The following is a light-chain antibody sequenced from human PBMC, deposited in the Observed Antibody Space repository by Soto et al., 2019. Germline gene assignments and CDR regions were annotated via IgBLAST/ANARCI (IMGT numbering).Light chain of an antibody. J-gene: IGKJ4*01. CDR2: DVS. V-gene: IGKV3-11*01. CDR1: QSVGTF. CDR3: VQHYSYPLT. Sequence: EVVLTQSPATLSLSPRARATLSCRASQSVGTFLSWYQQKPGQAPRLLIYDVSNRATGVPARFGGSGSGTDFTLTIRKLEPEDFATYYCVQHYSYPLTFGGGTKVEIK.